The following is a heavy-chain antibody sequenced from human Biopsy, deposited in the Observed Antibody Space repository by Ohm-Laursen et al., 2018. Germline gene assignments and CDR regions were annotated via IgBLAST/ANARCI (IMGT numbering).Heavy chain of an antibody. CDR3: ARHPTGFWFDP. Sequence: SETLSLTCTVSGGSISSSTTYYWAWLRQPPGKGLEWIGSIYNTETTFYNPSLKRRVTISVDTSTNQFSLKVSSVTAADTALYFCARHPTGFWFDPWGQGTLVTVSS. J-gene: IGHJ5*01. V-gene: IGHV4-39*01. CDR2: IYNTETT. CDR1: GGSISSSTTYY.